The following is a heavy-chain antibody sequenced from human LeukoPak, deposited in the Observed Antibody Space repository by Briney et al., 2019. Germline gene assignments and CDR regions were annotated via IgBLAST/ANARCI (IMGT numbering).Heavy chain of an antibody. Sequence: GASVKVSCKTSGYTFTSYVIHWVRQAPGQRLEWMGWINAGNGNTEYSQKFQGRATIARDTSASTAYMELSSLRSEDTAVYYCARDHFYGSGTYNYFDYWGQGTLVTVSS. D-gene: IGHD3-10*01. V-gene: IGHV1-3*01. J-gene: IGHJ4*02. CDR1: GYTFTSYV. CDR2: INAGNGNT. CDR3: ARDHFYGSGTYNYFDY.